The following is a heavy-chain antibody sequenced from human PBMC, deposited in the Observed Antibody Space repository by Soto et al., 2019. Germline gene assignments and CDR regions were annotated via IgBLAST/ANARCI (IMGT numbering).Heavy chain of an antibody. D-gene: IGHD3-22*01. J-gene: IGHJ6*02. CDR2: INAGNGNT. V-gene: IGHV1-3*01. CDR3: ARARELHIVVAPPRYYYGMDV. Sequence: ASVKVSCKASGYTFTSYAMHWVRQAPGQRLEWMGWINAGNGNTKYSQKFQGRVTITRDTSASTAYMELSSLRSEDTAVYYCARARELHIVVAPPRYYYGMDVWGQGTTVTVSS. CDR1: GYTFTSYA.